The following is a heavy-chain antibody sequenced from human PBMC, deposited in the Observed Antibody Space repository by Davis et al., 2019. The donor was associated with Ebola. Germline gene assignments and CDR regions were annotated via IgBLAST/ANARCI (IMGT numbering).Heavy chain of an antibody. J-gene: IGHJ5*02. V-gene: IGHV4-34*01. CDR2: INHSGST. Sequence: SETLSLTCAVYGGSFSGYYWSWIRQPPGKGLEWIGEINHSGSTNYNPSLKSRVTISVDTSKNQFSLKLSSVTAAATAVYYCARGRRGYSYGFRFWFDPWGQGTLVTVSS. CDR1: GGSFSGYY. CDR3: ARGRRGYSYGFRFWFDP. D-gene: IGHD5-18*01.